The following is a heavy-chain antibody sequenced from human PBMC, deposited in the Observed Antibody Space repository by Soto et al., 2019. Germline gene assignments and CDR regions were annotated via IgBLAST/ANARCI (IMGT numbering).Heavy chain of an antibody. CDR3: ATDSGNRVGAAYDRMDV. CDR2: INSDGSNS. Sequence: GGSLRLSCAASGFTFSNFWMHWVRQAPGKGLVWVSHINSDGSNSTHADSVKGRCTISRDNAKNTLYLQMNSLRDEDTAVYYWATDSGNRVGAAYDRMDVWGQGYTVIGSS. CDR1: GFTFSNFW. V-gene: IGHV3-74*01. J-gene: IGHJ6*02. D-gene: IGHD3-10*01.